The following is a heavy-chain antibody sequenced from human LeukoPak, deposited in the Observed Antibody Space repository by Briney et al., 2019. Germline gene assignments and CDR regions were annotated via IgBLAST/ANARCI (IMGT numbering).Heavy chain of an antibody. CDR2: ISYDGSNK. CDR1: GFTFSSYG. D-gene: IGHD5-24*01. V-gene: IGHV3-30*18. J-gene: IGHJ6*02. Sequence: GGSLRLSCAASGFTFSSYGMPWVRQAPGKGLEWVAVISYDGSNKYYADSVKGRLTISRDNSKNTLYLQMNSLRAEDTAVYYCAKVRELSYYYYYGMDVWGQGTTVTVSS. CDR3: AKVRELSYYYYYGMDV.